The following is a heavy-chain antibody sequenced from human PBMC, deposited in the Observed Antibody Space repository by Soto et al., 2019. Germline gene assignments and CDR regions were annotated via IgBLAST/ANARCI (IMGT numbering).Heavy chain of an antibody. J-gene: IGHJ6*02. V-gene: IGHV3-21*01. CDR3: ARDSNPYCGGDCYVETMDV. CDR1: GFTFSSYS. Sequence: GGSLRLSCAASGFTFSSYSMNWVRQAPGKGLEWVSSISSSSSYIYYADSVKGRFTISRDNAKNSLFLQMNSLRAEDTAVYYCARDSNPYCGGDCYVETMDVWGQGTTVTVSS. CDR2: ISSSSSYI. D-gene: IGHD2-21*02.